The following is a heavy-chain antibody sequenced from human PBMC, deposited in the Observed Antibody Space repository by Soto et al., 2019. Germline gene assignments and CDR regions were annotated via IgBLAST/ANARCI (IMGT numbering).Heavy chain of an antibody. CDR1: GFTFSTYT. Sequence: EVQLLESGGGLVQPGGSLRLSCVASGFTFSTYTMSWVRQAPGKGLEWVSVITGSGGRPSYADSVQGRFSISRDNPKNTLYLQMNSLRGEDTAMYYCAKARCTTTDCYVPDYWGHGTLVTVS. J-gene: IGHJ4*01. V-gene: IGHV3-23*01. D-gene: IGHD1-26*01. CDR2: ITGSGGRP. CDR3: AKARCTTTDCYVPDY.